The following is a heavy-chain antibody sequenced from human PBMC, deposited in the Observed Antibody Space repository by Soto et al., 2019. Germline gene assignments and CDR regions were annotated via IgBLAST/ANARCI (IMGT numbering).Heavy chain of an antibody. CDR2: IYFDGITT. J-gene: IGHJ4*02. V-gene: IGHV3-74*01. CDR3: ARGGAMGVDY. Sequence: GGSLRLSCTASGFTFNTHWMHWVRPAPGKGLVWVSRIYFDGITTNYADSVKGRLTVSRDNAKNTVYLHVNTLRDEDTAVYYCARGGAMGVDYWGQGTLVTSPQ. D-gene: IGHD1-26*01. CDR1: GFTFNTHW.